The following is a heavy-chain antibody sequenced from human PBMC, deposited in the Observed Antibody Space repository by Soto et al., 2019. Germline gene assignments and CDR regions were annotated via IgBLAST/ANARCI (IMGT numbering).Heavy chain of an antibody. CDR1: GFKFSNYA. D-gene: IGHD3-16*01. Sequence: GGSLRLSCAASGFKFSNYAMSWVRQAPGKGLEWVSLISATGGGTYYADSVKGRFTISRDNSHNTLYLQVHSLTAEDTDVYYCAKDRRAGGNSAFYFDFWGQGAQVTVLL. CDR2: ISATGGGT. CDR3: AKDRRAGGNSAFYFDF. J-gene: IGHJ4*02. V-gene: IGHV3-23*01.